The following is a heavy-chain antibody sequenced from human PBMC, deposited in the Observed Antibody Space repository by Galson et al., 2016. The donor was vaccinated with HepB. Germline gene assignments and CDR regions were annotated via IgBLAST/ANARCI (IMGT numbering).Heavy chain of an antibody. J-gene: IGHJ3*01. V-gene: IGHV3-23*01. CDR3: AREMPSRRFNFDV. D-gene: IGHD2-2*01. CDR1: GFTFSRCA. CDR2: ITDGGGET. Sequence: SLRLSCADSGFTFSRCAMTWVRQAPGKGLEWVSAITDGGGETFYADSVKGRFSISRDNSKNTLYLQMNNLRAEDTAVYYCAREMPSRRFNFDVWGQGTMVTVSS.